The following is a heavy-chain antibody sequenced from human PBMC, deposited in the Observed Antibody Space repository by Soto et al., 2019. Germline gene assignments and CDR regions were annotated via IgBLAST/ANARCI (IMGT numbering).Heavy chain of an antibody. Sequence: SETLSLTCAVSGYSITNGYYWGWIRQPPGRGLEWIGTIYHSGSTYYNPSLKARVTISVDTSKNQFSLKLSSVTAADTAVYYCARALYCSGGSCSPLRGMDVWGQGTTVTVSS. D-gene: IGHD2-15*01. V-gene: IGHV4-38-2*01. CDR3: ARALYCSGGSCSPLRGMDV. J-gene: IGHJ6*02. CDR2: IYHSGST. CDR1: GYSITNGYY.